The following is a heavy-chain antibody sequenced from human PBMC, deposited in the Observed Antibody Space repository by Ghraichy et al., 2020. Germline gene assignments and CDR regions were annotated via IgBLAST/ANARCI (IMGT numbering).Heavy chain of an antibody. J-gene: IGHJ4*02. CDR2: ISGSGGST. V-gene: IGHV3-23*01. Sequence: GESLNISCAASGFTFSSYAMSWVRQAPGKGLEWVSAISGSGGSTYYADSVKGRFTISRDNSKNTLYLQMNSLRAEDTAVYYCAKDLGFRYSSGWSTFDYWGQGTLVTVSS. CDR3: AKDLGFRYSSGWSTFDY. CDR1: GFTFSSYA. D-gene: IGHD6-19*01.